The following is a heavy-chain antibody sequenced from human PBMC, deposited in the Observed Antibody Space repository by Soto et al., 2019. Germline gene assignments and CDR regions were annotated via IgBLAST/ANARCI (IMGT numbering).Heavy chain of an antibody. V-gene: IGHV4-39*01. D-gene: IGHD3-10*01. CDR1: GCAISSSSYY. Sequence: QLQLQESGPGLVKPSETLSLTCTVSGCAISSSSYYWGWIRQPPGKGLEWIGVIYYSGSTYYNPSLWMRATTSVDTPKNQFALELSSVTAPDTAFYYCAIYFSGGGGFDSVGQGTLVTVSS. J-gene: IGHJ4*02. CDR2: IYYSGST. CDR3: AIYFSGGGGFDS.